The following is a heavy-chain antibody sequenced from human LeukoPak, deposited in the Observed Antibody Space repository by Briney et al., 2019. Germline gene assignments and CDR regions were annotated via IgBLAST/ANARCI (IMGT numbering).Heavy chain of an antibody. D-gene: IGHD2-21*02. J-gene: IGHJ6*02. CDR1: GYSFSSYW. CDR3: GGMVVTTGYYGMDV. CDR2: IYPGDSDT. V-gene: IGHV5-51*01. Sequence: GESLKISCKGSGYSFSSYWIGWVRQMPGKGLEWMGIIYPGDSDTKYSPSFQGRVTTSADKSISTAYLQWSSLKASDTAMYYCGGMVVTTGYYGMDVWGQGTPVTVSS.